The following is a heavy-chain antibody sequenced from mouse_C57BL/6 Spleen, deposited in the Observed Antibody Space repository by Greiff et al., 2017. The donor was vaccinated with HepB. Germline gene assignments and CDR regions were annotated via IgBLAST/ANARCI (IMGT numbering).Heavy chain of an antibody. D-gene: IGHD1-1*01. CDR1: GYSFTDYN. CDR3: AREGDGSSWFAY. Sequence: VHVKQSGPELVKPGASVKISCKASGYSFTDYNMNWVKQSNGKSLEWIGVINPNYGTTSYNQKFKGKATLTVDQSSSTAYMQLNSLTSEDSAVYYCAREGDGSSWFAYWGQGTLVTVSA. CDR2: INPNYGTT. J-gene: IGHJ3*01. V-gene: IGHV1-39*01.